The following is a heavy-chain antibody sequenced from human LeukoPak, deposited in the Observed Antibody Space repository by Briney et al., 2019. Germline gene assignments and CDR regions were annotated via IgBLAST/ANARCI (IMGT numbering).Heavy chain of an antibody. CDR1: GGSISSGSYY. CDR2: IYTSGST. D-gene: IGHD3-3*01. V-gene: IGHV4-61*02. Sequence: SQTLSLTCTVSGGSISSGSYYWSWIRQPAGKGLEWIGRIYTSGSTNYNPPLKSRVTISVDTSKNQFSLNLNSVTAADTAVYCCARDRGFLEWSPYYYYGMDVWGQGTTVTVSS. CDR3: ARDRGFLEWSPYYYYGMDV. J-gene: IGHJ6*02.